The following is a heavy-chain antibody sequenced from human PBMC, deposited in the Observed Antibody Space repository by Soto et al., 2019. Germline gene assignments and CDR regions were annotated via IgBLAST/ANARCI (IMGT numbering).Heavy chain of an antibody. V-gene: IGHV3-23*01. CDR1: GFTFSSYA. Sequence: GGSLRLSCAASGFTFSSYAMSWVRQAPGKGLEWVSAISGSGGSTYYADSVKGRFTISRDNSKNTLYLQMNSPRAEDTAVYYCAKDLYDILTGYGPVPYFDYWGQGTLVTVSS. CDR3: AKDLYDILTGYGPVPYFDY. D-gene: IGHD3-9*01. CDR2: ISGSGGST. J-gene: IGHJ4*02.